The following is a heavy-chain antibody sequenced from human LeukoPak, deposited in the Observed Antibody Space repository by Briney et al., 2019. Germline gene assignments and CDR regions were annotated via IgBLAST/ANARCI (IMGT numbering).Heavy chain of an antibody. CDR3: ARVGIAAAGAEGDHDY. CDR1: GGSISSGGYY. D-gene: IGHD6-13*01. Sequence: SQTLSLTCTVSGGSISSGGYYWSWIRQHPGKGLEWIGYIYYSGSTYYNPSLKSRVTISVDTSKNQFSLKLSSVTAADTAVYYCARVGIAAAGAEGDHDYWGQGTLVTVSS. J-gene: IGHJ4*02. V-gene: IGHV4-31*03. CDR2: IYYSGST.